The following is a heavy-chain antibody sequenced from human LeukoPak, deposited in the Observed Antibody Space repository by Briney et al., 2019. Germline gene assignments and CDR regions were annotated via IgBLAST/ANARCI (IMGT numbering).Heavy chain of an antibody. CDR3: SRDPNGDYIGAFDI. V-gene: IGHV3-48*03. J-gene: IGHJ3*02. D-gene: IGHD2-8*01. CDR2: ISSSGGTI. Sequence: GGSLRLSCTASGFSFSNYEMDWVRQAPGKGLEWVSYISSSGGTIFYADSVKGRFTISRDNTRNTLHLQMSSLRAEDTALYYCSRDPNGDYIGAFDIWGQGIMVTVSS. CDR1: GFSFSNYE.